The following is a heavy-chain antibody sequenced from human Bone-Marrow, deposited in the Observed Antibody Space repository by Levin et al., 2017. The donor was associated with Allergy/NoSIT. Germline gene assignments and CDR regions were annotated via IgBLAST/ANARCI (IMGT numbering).Heavy chain of an antibody. V-gene: IGHV3-23*01. CDR1: GFTFGAYG. CDR3: AKYRGRGWFGGPLDY. D-gene: IGHD6-19*01. Sequence: QSGGSLRLSCSASGFTFGAYGMSWVRQAPGKGLEWVSGISDVGGTTFYADSVKGRFTVSRDNSKNTLYLQMNNLRADDTALYYCAKYRGRGWFGGPLDYWGQGTLVTVAS. J-gene: IGHJ4*02. CDR2: ISDVGGTT.